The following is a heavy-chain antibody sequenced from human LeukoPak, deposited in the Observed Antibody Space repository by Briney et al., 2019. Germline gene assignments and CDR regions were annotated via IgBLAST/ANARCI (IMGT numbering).Heavy chain of an antibody. Sequence: SETLSLTCSVSGGPLRSDYWTWVPQPPGKGLEGIGYIYHSGTISYNPSLKSRVAISVDTSKNQFSLRLISMTPADTAGYYCAKGGDGYIFGDYWGQGILVTVSS. V-gene: IGHV4-59*13. CDR2: IYHSGTI. D-gene: IGHD5-24*01. CDR1: GGPLRSDY. J-gene: IGHJ4*02. CDR3: AKGGDGYIFGDY.